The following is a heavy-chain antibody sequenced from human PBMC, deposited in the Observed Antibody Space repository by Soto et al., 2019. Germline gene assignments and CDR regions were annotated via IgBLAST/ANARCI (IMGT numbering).Heavy chain of an antibody. V-gene: IGHV3-33*01. D-gene: IGHD3-22*01. J-gene: IGHJ4*02. CDR3: ARDGGMNYYDSSGGFDY. CDR2: IWYDGSNK. Sequence: QVQLVESGGGVVQPGRSLRLSCAASGFTFSSYGMHWVRQAPGKGLEWVAVIWYDGSNKYYADSVKGRFTISRDNSKHTLDLQMNILRAMDTAVYYCARDGGMNYYDSSGGFDYWGQRTMVTVSS. CDR1: GFTFSSYG.